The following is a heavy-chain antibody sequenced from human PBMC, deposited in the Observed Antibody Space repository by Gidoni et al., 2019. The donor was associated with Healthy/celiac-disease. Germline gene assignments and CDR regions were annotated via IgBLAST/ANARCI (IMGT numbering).Heavy chain of an antibody. D-gene: IGHD3-10*01. CDR1: GFTFRSYC. Sequence: QVQLVESGGGVVQPGRSLRLSCAASGFTFRSYCMHWVRQAPGKGLEWVAVISYDGSNKYYADSVKGRFTISRDNSKNTLYLQMNSLRAEDTAVYYCAKDTLVSMVRGVMAYYGMDVWGQGTTVTVSS. CDR3: AKDTLVSMVRGVMAYYGMDV. J-gene: IGHJ6*02. V-gene: IGHV3-30*18. CDR2: ISYDGSNK.